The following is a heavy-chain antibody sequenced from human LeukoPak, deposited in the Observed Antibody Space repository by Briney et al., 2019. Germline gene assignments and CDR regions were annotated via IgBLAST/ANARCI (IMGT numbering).Heavy chain of an antibody. CDR1: GYSISSGYY. J-gene: IGHJ4*02. Sequence: SETLSLTCTVSGYSISSGYYWGWIRQPPGKGLEWIGSIYHSGSTYYNPSLKSRVTMSVDTSKNQFSLKLSSVTAADTAVYYCARELSLKSYLTMVRGVPSHFDYWGQGTLVTVSS. CDR2: IYHSGST. CDR3: ARELSLKSYLTMVRGVPSHFDY. V-gene: IGHV4-38-2*02. D-gene: IGHD3-10*01.